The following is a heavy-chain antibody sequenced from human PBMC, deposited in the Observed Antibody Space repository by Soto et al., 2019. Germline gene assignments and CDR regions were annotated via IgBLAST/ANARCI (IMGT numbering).Heavy chain of an antibody. V-gene: IGHV1-18*01. Sequence: ASVKVSCKASGYTFTSYGIRWVRQAPGQGLEWMGWISAYNGNTKNAQKFQGRVTMTTDTSTSTAYMELRSLRSDDTAVYYCAREPNYFDYWGQGTLVTVSS. CDR3: AREPNYFDY. CDR1: GYTFTSYG. J-gene: IGHJ4*02. CDR2: ISAYNGNT.